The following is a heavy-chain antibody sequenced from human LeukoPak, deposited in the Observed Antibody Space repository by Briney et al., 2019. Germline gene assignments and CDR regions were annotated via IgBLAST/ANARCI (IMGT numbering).Heavy chain of an antibody. V-gene: IGHV3-23*01. CDR1: GFTFSSYA. Sequence: GGSLRLSCAASGFTFSSYATSWVRQAPGKGLEWVSAISGSGGSTYYADSVKGRFTISRDNSKNTLYLQMNSLRAEDTAVYYCARDRWELTRLFDYWGQGTLVTVSS. D-gene: IGHD1-26*01. CDR3: ARDRWELTRLFDY. CDR2: ISGSGGST. J-gene: IGHJ4*02.